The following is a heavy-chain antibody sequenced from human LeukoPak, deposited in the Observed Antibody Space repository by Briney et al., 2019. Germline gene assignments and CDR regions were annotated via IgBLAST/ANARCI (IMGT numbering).Heavy chain of an antibody. D-gene: IGHD1-26*01. Sequence: PSETLSLTCTVSGDSVSSSPYYWGWIRQPPGKGLEWIGYIYYSGRTYYKPSLRSRVTISVDRSRNQFSLKLTSVTAADTAGYYCARHAEESFDAFDIWGQGTMVTVSS. CDR2: IYYSGRT. V-gene: IGHV4-30-4*08. J-gene: IGHJ3*02. CDR1: GDSVSSSPYY. CDR3: ARHAEESFDAFDI.